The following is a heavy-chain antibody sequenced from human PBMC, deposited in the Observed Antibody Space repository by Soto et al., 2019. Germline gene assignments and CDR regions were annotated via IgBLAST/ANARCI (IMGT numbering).Heavy chain of an antibody. CDR1: GGTFSSYA. CDR3: ARDPGSTTVTTAGYYYFYGMDV. Sequence: SVKVSCKASGGTFSSYAISWVRQTPGQGLEWMGVNISNFGTSNSAQKFQGRATITEDKSTSTAYMELSSLKSDVTAVYYCARDPGSTTVTTAGYYYFYGMDVWGQGTTVTVSS. V-gene: IGHV1-69*06. J-gene: IGHJ6*02. D-gene: IGHD4-17*01. CDR2: NISNFGTS.